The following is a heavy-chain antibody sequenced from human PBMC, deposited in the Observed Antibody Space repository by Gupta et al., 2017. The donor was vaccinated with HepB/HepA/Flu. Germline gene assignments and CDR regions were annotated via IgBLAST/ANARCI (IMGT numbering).Heavy chain of an antibody. D-gene: IGHD1-7*01. CDR2: ISYDGSNK. V-gene: IGHV3-30*18. CDR1: GFTFSSYG. J-gene: IGHJ4*02. CDR3: AKDGGPLVLRAGPLDY. Sequence: QVPLVASGGGVVEPGRFLRLSWAASGFTFSSYGRHWDGQAPGKGLGWVAVISYDGSNKYYADSGKGRFTITRDNSKNTLYLQMNSLRAEDTAVYYCAKDGGPLVLRAGPLDYWGQGTLVTVSS.